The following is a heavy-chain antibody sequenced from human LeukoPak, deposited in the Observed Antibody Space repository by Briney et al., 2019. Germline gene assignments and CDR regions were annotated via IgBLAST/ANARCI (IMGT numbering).Heavy chain of an antibody. D-gene: IGHD3-22*01. CDR3: ARRAYYYDSSGGNWFDP. J-gene: IGHJ5*02. V-gene: IGHV4-39*01. CDR2: IYYSGST. CDR1: GGSISSSSYY. Sequence: ASETLSLTCTVSGGSISSSSYYWGWIRQPPGKGLEWIGSIYYSGSTYYNPSLKSRVTISVDTSKNQFSLKLSSVTAADTAVYYCARRAYYYDSSGGNWFDPWGQGTLVTVSS.